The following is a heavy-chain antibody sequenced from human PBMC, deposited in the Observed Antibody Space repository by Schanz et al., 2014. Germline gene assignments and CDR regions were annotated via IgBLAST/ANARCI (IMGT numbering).Heavy chain of an antibody. D-gene: IGHD3-22*01. CDR2: IIPILDIT. V-gene: IGHV1-69*04. Sequence: QVQLVQSGAEVKKPGSSVKVSCKASGGTFSSFAIFWVRQAPGQGLEWMGTIIPILDITNYAQKFQGRVPITADKSTSTAYMELSNLRSEDTAVYYCARAGQDYSDSSGYATYYFGTWGQGTLVTVSS. J-gene: IGHJ4*02. CDR3: ARAGQDYSDSSGYATYYFGT. CDR1: GGTFSSFA.